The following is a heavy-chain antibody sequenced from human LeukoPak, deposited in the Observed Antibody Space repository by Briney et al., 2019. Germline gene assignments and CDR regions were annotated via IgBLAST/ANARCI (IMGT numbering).Heavy chain of an antibody. CDR3: ARGAVGATEYFQH. D-gene: IGHD1-26*01. V-gene: IGHV4-4*07. J-gene: IGHJ1*01. CDR1: GASISIHS. CDR2: IYNSGTN. Sequence: SETLSLTCTVSGASISIHSWIWIRRPAGKGLDWIGRIYNSGTNNYNPSLKSRVTMSVDTSKNQLSLKLSSVTAADTAVYYCARGAVGATEYFQHWGQGTLVTVSS.